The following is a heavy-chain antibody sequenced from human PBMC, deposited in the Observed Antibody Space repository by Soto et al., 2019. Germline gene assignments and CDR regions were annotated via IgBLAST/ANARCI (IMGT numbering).Heavy chain of an antibody. Sequence: QVQLEQSGAEVKKPGSSVKVSCKASGGTFSSYAISWVRQAPGQGLEWMGGIIPIFGTANYAQKFQGRVTITADESTSTAYMELSSLRSEDTAVYYCAREDFDYGGNPADYWGQGTLVTVSS. CDR1: GGTFSSYA. D-gene: IGHD4-17*01. J-gene: IGHJ4*02. V-gene: IGHV1-69*12. CDR2: IIPIFGTA. CDR3: AREDFDYGGNPADY.